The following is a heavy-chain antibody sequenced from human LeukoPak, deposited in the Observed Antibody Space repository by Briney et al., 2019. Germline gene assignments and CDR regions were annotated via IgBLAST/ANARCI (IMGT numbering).Heavy chain of an antibody. CDR2: INPSGGST. D-gene: IGHD3-9*01. V-gene: IGHV1-46*01. CDR1: GYTFTSYY. J-gene: IGHJ4*02. CDR3: ASYLTGYYRIDY. Sequence: ASVKVSCKASGYTFTSYYMHWVRQAPGQGLEWMGIINPSGGSTSYAQKFQGRVTMTRDTSTSTVYMELSSLRSEDTAVYYCASYLTGYYRIDYWGQGTLVTVSS.